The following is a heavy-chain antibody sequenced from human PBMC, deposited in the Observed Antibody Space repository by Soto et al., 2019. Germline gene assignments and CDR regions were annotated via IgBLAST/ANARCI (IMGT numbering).Heavy chain of an antibody. CDR2: IYYSGRT. CDR3: ARDHSDSSGTYDAFDI. Sequence: SETLSLTCTVSGGSINSGGYYWNWIRQHPGKGLEWIGYIYYSGRTYYNPSLKSRVTISVDTSKNQFSLKLISVTAADTAVYYCARDHSDSSGTYDAFDIWGQGTMVTVSS. J-gene: IGHJ3*02. CDR1: GGSINSGGYY. V-gene: IGHV4-31*03. D-gene: IGHD3-22*01.